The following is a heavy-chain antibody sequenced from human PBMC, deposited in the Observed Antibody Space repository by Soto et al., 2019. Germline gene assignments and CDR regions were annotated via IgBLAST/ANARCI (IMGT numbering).Heavy chain of an antibody. CDR2: IYYSGST. CDR1: GGSISSGGYY. CDR3: ARRRYDLGIDY. Sequence: SETLSLTCTVSGGSISSGGYYWSWIRQHPGKGLEWIGYIYYSGSTYYNPSLKSRVTISVDTSKNQFSLKLSSVTAADTAVYYCARRRYDLGIDYWGQGTLVTVSS. D-gene: IGHD3-3*01. V-gene: IGHV4-31*03. J-gene: IGHJ4*02.